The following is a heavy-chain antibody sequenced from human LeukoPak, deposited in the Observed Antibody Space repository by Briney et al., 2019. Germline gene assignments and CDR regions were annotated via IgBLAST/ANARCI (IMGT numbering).Heavy chain of an antibody. J-gene: IGHJ4*02. Sequence: PSETLSLTCTVSGGSISSGGYYWSWIRQHPGKGLEWIGYVSYSGSTNYNPSLKSRVSISVDTSKNQFSLNLNSLTAADTAVYYCARHGGGWSFDYWGQGTLITVSS. CDR3: ARHGGGWSFDY. D-gene: IGHD6-19*01. V-gene: IGHV4-61*08. CDR1: GGSISSGGYY. CDR2: VSYSGST.